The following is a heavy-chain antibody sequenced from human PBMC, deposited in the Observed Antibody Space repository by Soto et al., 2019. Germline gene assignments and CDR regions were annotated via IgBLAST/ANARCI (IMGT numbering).Heavy chain of an antibody. CDR3: ARARGSSSWYGQWLVYFDY. V-gene: IGHV4-30-4*01. CDR1: GGSISSGDYY. J-gene: IGHJ4*02. D-gene: IGHD6-13*01. CDR2: IYYSGST. Sequence: TSETLSLTCTVSGGSISSGDYYWSWIRQPPGKGLEWIGYIYYSGSTYYNPSLKSRVTISVDTSKNQFSLKLSSVTAADTAVYYCARARGSSSWYGQWLVYFDYWGQGTLVTVSS.